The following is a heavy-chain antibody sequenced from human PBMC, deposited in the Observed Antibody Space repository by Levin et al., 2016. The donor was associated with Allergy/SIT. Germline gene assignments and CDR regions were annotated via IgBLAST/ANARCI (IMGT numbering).Heavy chain of an antibody. Sequence: SGPTLVKPTQTLTLTCTFSGFSLSTSGMCVSWIRQPPGKALEWLARIDWDDDKYYSTSLKTRLTISKDTSKNQVVLTMTNMDPVDTATYYCARMGHSSSSVVFYGMDVWGQGTTVTVSS. D-gene: IGHD6-13*01. CDR3: ARMGHSSSSVVFYGMDV. J-gene: IGHJ6*02. CDR2: IDWDDDK. V-gene: IGHV2-70*11. CDR1: GFSLSTSGMC.